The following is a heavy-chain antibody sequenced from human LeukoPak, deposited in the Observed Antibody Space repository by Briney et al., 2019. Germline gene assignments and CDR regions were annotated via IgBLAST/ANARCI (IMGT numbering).Heavy chain of an antibody. J-gene: IGHJ4*02. CDR1: GFTFSSYG. V-gene: IGHV3-30*18. CDR3: AKDREQWLGGGFFDY. D-gene: IGHD6-19*01. Sequence: GGSLRLSCAASGFTFSSYGTHWVRQAPGKGLEWVAVISYDGSNKYYADPVKGRFTISRDNSKNTLYLQMNSLRAEDTAVYYCAKDREQWLGGGFFDYWGQGTLVTVSS. CDR2: ISYDGSNK.